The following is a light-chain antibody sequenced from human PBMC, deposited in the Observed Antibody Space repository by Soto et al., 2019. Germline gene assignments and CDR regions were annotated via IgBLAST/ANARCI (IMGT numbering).Light chain of an antibody. Sequence: ENVLTQSPGTLSLSPGESATLSCMASQSVAKNYLAWFQHKPGQAPRLLIWDASSRATGIPDRFSGSGSGTDFTLTVSRLEPEDFAVYYCQQYADSPLTFGGGTKVDIK. CDR2: DAS. J-gene: IGKJ4*01. V-gene: IGKV3-20*01. CDR1: QSVAKNY. CDR3: QQYADSPLT.